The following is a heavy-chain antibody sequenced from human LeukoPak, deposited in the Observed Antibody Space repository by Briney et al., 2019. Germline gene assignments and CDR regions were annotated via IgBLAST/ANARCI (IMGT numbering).Heavy chain of an antibody. CDR3: AKGSYYYDSADYFDY. CDR1: GFTFSSYA. D-gene: IGHD3-22*01. V-gene: IGHV3-23*01. CDR2: LSGSGGNT. J-gene: IGHJ4*02. Sequence: GGSLRLSCAASGFTFSSYAMSWFRQAPGKGLEWVSTLSGSGGNTYYADSVKGRVTISRDNSKNTLYLQMNSLRGEDTAVYHCAKGSYYYDSADYFDYWGQGTLVTVSS.